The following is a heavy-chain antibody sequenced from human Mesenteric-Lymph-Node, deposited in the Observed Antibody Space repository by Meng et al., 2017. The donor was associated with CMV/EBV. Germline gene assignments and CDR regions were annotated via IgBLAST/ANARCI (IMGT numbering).Heavy chain of an antibody. J-gene: IGHJ6*02. V-gene: IGHV4-59*12. D-gene: IGHD5-12*01. CDR3: ARGGLRVYGMDV. CDR2: IYYSGST. CDR1: GGSISSYY. Sequence: SETLSLTCTVSGGSISSYYWSWIRQPPGKGLEWIGYIYYSGSTYYNPSLKSRVTISVDTSKNQFSLKLSSVTAADTAVYYCARGGLRVYGMDVWGQGTTVTVSS.